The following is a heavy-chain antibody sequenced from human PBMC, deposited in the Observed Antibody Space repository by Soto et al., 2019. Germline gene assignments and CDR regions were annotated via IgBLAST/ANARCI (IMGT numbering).Heavy chain of an antibody. V-gene: IGHV4-59*01. Sequence: LSLTCTVSGGSISGYYWSWIRQPPGKGLEYIGYISNSGSTNYNPSLKSRVTISVDTSKNQFSLKMKYVTAADTAIYFCARVSPPIVGGTLDYLGQGMLVTVPS. CDR2: ISNSGST. CDR3: ARVSPPIVGGTLDY. CDR1: GGSISGYY. J-gene: IGHJ4*02. D-gene: IGHD1-26*01.